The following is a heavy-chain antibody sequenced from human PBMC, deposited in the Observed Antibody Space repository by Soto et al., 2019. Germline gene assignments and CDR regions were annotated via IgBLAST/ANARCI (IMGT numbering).Heavy chain of an antibody. Sequence: QITLKESGPTLVKPTQTLTLTCTFSGFSLSTSGVGVGWIRQPPGKALEWLALIYWDDDKRYRPSLKSRLTITTDTSKNQVVLTMTNMDPVDTATYYCAHTPKVTIFGAYWYFDLWGRGTLVTVSS. V-gene: IGHV2-5*02. CDR2: IYWDDDK. D-gene: IGHD3-3*01. CDR1: GFSLSTSGVG. J-gene: IGHJ2*01. CDR3: AHTPKVTIFGAYWYFDL.